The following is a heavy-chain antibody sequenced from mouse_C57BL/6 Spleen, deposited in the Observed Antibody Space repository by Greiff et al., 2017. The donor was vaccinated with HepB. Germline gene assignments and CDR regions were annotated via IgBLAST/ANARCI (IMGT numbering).Heavy chain of an antibody. CDR2: IYPGDGDT. Sequence: VQGVESGAELVKPGASVKISCKASGYAFSSYWMNWVKQRPGKGLEWIGQIYPGDGDTNYNGKFKGKATLTADKSSSTAYMQLSSLTSEDSAVYFCARGWGSPYYFDYWGQGTTLTVSS. J-gene: IGHJ2*01. V-gene: IGHV1-80*01. D-gene: IGHD2-3*01. CDR1: GYAFSSYW. CDR3: ARGWGSPYYFDY.